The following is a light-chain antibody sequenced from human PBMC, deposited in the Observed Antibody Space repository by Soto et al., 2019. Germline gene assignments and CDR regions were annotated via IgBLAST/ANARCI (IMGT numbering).Light chain of an antibody. Sequence: DIQTTQSPSSLSASVGDRVSITCRTSDNIAKYLNWYQQKPGQVPKLLIVAASRLQSGVPTRFSGSGSGTDFTLTINDLQPADFATYYCQQSYSAPPWTFGQGTTVDIK. V-gene: IGKV1-39*01. CDR3: QQSYSAPPWT. CDR1: DNIAKY. CDR2: AAS. J-gene: IGKJ1*01.